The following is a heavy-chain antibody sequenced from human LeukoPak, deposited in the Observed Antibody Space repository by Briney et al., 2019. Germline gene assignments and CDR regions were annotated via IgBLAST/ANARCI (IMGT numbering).Heavy chain of an antibody. J-gene: IGHJ4*01. D-gene: IGHD3-16*01. V-gene: IGHV4-38-2*02. CDR2: IYQSGST. CDR3: ARAFHPPDFAFGRAPYYFDL. Sequence: SETLSLTCTVSGYSIRNGYNWGWIRLSPGKGLEWLGSIYQSGSTYDNPSLKSRVTLSIDTSKNQFSLKVTSLTAADTAVYYCARAFHPPDFAFGRAPYYFDLWGQGTLVTVSS. CDR1: GYSIRNGYN.